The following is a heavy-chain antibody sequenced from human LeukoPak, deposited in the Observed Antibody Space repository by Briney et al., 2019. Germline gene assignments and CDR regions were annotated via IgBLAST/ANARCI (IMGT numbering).Heavy chain of an antibody. Sequence: SKTLSLTCAVYSGSFSGYYWSWIRQPPGKGLEWIGEINHSGSTNYNPSLNSRVTISVDTSKNQFSLKLSSVTAADTAVYYCARTSVTGTKNFDSWGQGTLVTVSS. CDR2: INHSGST. CDR1: SGSFSGYY. D-gene: IGHD1-1*01. J-gene: IGHJ4*02. CDR3: ARTSVTGTKNFDS. V-gene: IGHV4-34*01.